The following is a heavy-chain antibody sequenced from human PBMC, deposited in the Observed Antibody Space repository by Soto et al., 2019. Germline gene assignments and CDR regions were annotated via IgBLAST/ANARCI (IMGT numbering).Heavy chain of an antibody. V-gene: IGHV5-51*01. CDR2: IYPGDSDT. CDR3: ARQYYDFRSGYSNGMNV. J-gene: IGHJ6*02. D-gene: IGHD3-3*01. Sequence: GESLKISCKGSGYSFTSYWIGWVRQMPGKGLEWMGIIYPGDSDTRYSPSFQGQVTISADKSISTAYLQWSSLKASDTAMYYCARQYYDFRSGYSNGMNVWGQGTTVTVSS. CDR1: GYSFTSYW.